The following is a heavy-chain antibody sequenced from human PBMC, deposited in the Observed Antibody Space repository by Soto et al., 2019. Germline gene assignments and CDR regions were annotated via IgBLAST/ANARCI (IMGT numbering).Heavy chain of an antibody. D-gene: IGHD6-19*01. J-gene: IGHJ4*02. V-gene: IGHV3-7*01. CDR2: IKQDGSEK. CDR1: GFTFSSYW. Sequence: RLSCAASGFTFSSYWMSWVRQAPGKGLEWVANIKQDGSEKYYVDSVKGRFTISRDNVKNSLYLQMNSLRAEDTAVYYCARGHPSRGWSVRDYWGQGTLVTVSS. CDR3: ARGHPSRGWSVRDY.